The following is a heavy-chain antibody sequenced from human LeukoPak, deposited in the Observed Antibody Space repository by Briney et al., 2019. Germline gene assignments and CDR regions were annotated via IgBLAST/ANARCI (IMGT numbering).Heavy chain of an antibody. CDR1: GYTFTSYY. Sequence: ASVKVSCKASGYTFTSYYMHWARQAPGQGLEWMGIINPSGGSTSYAQKFQGRVTMTRDTSTSTVYMELSSLRSEDTAVYYCASQAGVAGTLFDYWGQGTLVTVSS. V-gene: IGHV1-46*01. J-gene: IGHJ4*02. D-gene: IGHD6-19*01. CDR2: INPSGGST. CDR3: ASQAGVAGTLFDY.